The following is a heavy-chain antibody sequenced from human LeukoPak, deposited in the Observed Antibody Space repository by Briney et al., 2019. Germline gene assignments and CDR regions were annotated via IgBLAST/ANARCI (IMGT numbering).Heavy chain of an antibody. CDR3: ARDRGLSGYDLDY. J-gene: IGHJ4*02. D-gene: IGHD5-12*01. CDR2: ITPIFGTA. Sequence: SVKVSCKASGGTFSSYAISWVRQAPGQGLEWMGGITPIFGTANYAQKFQGRVTITADESTSTAYMELSSLRSEDMAVYYCARDRGLSGYDLDYWGQGTLVTVSS. CDR1: GGTFSSYA. V-gene: IGHV1-69*13.